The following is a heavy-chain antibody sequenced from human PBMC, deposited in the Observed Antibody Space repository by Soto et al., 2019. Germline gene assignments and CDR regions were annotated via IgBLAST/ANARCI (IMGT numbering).Heavy chain of an antibody. CDR1: GFSFDNAW. Sequence: GGSLRLSCAASGFSFDNAWINWVRQVPGKGLEWVGRVKSKADGGSGDYAAPVKGRFVVSRDDSKDIVYLQMNSLKIEDTGVYYCTTDSRTPLPEIRFDYWGHGTQVTVSS. CDR3: TTDSRTPLPEIRFDY. V-gene: IGHV3-15*07. CDR2: VKSKADGGSG. J-gene: IGHJ4*01. D-gene: IGHD2-15*01.